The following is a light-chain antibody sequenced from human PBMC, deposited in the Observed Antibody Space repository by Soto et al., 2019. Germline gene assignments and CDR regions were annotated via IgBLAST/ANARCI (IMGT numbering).Light chain of an antibody. Sequence: IVFTQSPATLSLSPGERATLSCMASQNISNYLIWYQQKPGQAPRLLIYDVSNRATGIPARFSGSGSGTDFTLTISSLEPEDFAVYYCQQRSNWPRTFGQGTKVDIK. CDR1: QNISNY. CDR2: DVS. V-gene: IGKV3-11*01. CDR3: QQRSNWPRT. J-gene: IGKJ1*01.